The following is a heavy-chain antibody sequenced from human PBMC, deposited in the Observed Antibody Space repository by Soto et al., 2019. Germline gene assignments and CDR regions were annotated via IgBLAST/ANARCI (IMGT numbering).Heavy chain of an antibody. Sequence: EVQLLESGGGLVQPGGSLRLSCAASGFTFSSYAMSWVRQAPGKGLEWVSAISGSGGSTYYADSVKGRFTISRDNSKNTLYLKMNSLRAEDTAVYYCAKGGTGVVIAALSDYWGQGTLVTVSS. CDR3: AKGGTGVVIAALSDY. V-gene: IGHV3-23*01. D-gene: IGHD6-6*01. CDR1: GFTFSSYA. J-gene: IGHJ4*02. CDR2: ISGSGGST.